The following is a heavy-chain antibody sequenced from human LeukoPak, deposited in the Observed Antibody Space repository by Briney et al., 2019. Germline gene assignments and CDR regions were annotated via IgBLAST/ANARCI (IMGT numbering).Heavy chain of an antibody. CDR2: IYYSGST. Sequence: SETLSLTCTVSGVSISSYYWNWIRQPPGKGLEWIGYIYYSGSTNYNPSLKSRVTISVDTPKNQFSLKLSSVTAADTAVYYCARGYSPFDYWGQGTLVPVSS. V-gene: IGHV4-59*08. D-gene: IGHD3-22*01. CDR1: GVSISSYY. CDR3: ARGYSPFDY. J-gene: IGHJ4*02.